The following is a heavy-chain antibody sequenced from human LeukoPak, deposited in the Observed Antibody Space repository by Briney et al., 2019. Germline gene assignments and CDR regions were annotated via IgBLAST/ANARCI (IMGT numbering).Heavy chain of an antibody. D-gene: IGHD3-22*01. V-gene: IGHV3-33*01. J-gene: IGHJ2*01. CDR1: GFTFSSYG. Sequence: GRSLRLSCAASGFTFSSYGMHWVRQAPGKGLEWVAVIWYDGSNKYYADSVKGRFTISRDNSKNTLYLQMNSLRAEDTAVYYCARGDYYDASGEWYFDLWGRGTLVTVSS. CDR2: IWYDGSNK. CDR3: ARGDYYDASGEWYFDL.